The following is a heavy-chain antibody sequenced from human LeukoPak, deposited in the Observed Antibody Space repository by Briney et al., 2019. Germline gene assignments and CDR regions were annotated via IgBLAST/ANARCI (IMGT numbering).Heavy chain of an antibody. CDR2: IYPGDSDT. Sequence: GESLQISCKGSGYSFTSYWIGWVRQLPGKGLEWMGIIYPGDSDTRYSPSFQGQVTISADKSISTAYLQWSSLKASDTAMYYCAREGLRTPYASDYWGQGTLVTVSS. V-gene: IGHV5-51*01. CDR3: AREGLRTPYASDY. J-gene: IGHJ4*02. CDR1: GYSFTSYW. D-gene: IGHD2-2*01.